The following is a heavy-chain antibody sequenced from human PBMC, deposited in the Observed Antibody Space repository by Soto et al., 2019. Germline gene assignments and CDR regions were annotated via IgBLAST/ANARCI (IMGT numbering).Heavy chain of an antibody. J-gene: IGHJ4*02. D-gene: IGHD2-2*01. CDR1: GFTFSSYA. V-gene: IGHV3-23*01. Sequence: EVQLLESGGGLVQPGGSLRLSCAASGFTFSSYAMSWVRQAPGKGLEWVSAISGSGGSTYYADSVKGRFTISRDNSKNTLYLQMNSLRAEDTAVYYCAKDVKRMVLQLPWISKINDYWGQGTLVTVSS. CDR2: ISGSGGST. CDR3: AKDVKRMVLQLPWISKINDY.